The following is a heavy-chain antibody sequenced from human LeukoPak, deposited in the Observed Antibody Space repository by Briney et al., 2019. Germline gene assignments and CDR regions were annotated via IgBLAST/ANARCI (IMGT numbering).Heavy chain of an antibody. D-gene: IGHD5-18*01. CDR1: GFTFSTSA. CDR3: VRMTLYGYTYGRLDY. J-gene: IGHJ4*02. Sequence: GGSLRLSCAGSGFTFSTSAMSWVRQAPGKGLESVSGISASADSTDYADSVKGRFTISRDNSNNMLFQQMNSLRAEDTALYYCVRMTLYGYTYGRLDYWGQGTLVTVSS. CDR2: ISASADST. V-gene: IGHV3-23*01.